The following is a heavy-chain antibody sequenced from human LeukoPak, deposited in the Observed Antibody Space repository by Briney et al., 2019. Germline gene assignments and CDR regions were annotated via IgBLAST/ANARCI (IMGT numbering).Heavy chain of an antibody. J-gene: IGHJ5*02. CDR1: GRSFSGYY. Sequence: SETLSLTCAVYGRSFSGYYCTWIRQTPGKGLEWNGEINHSGITDYNTSLRSRVTISVDTSKNQFSLKLSSVTAADTAIYYCARAVIVVAAATQRNWFDPWGQGTLVTVSS. CDR2: INHSGIT. D-gene: IGHD2-15*01. CDR3: ARAVIVVAAATQRNWFDP. V-gene: IGHV4-34*01.